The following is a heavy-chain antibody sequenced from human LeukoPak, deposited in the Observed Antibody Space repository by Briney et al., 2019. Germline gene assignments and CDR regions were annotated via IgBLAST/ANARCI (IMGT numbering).Heavy chain of an antibody. CDR1: GGSISSYY. D-gene: IGHD1-26*01. CDR3: ARANVEHPLLDYYGMDV. V-gene: IGHV4-59*12. J-gene: IGHJ6*02. Sequence: PSETLSLTCTVSGGSISSYYWSWIRQPPGKGLEWIGYIYYSGSTNYNPSLKSRVTISVDTSKNQFSLKLSSVTAADTAVYYCARANVEHPLLDYYGMDVWGQGTTVTVSS. CDR2: IYYSGST.